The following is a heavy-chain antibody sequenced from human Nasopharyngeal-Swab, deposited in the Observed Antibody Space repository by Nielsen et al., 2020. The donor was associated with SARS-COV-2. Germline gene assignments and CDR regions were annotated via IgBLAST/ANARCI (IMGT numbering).Heavy chain of an antibody. V-gene: IGHV7-4-1*02. D-gene: IGHD2-15*01. CDR2: INTNTGNP. Sequence: ASVKVSCKASGYTFTSYAMNWVRQAPGQGLEWMGWINTNTGNPTYAQGFTGQFVFSLDTSVSTAYLQISSLKAEDTAVYYCARARVRCGGSCNLPWMLRPAFDIWGQGTMVTVSS. CDR1: GYTFTSYA. J-gene: IGHJ3*02. CDR3: ARARVRCGGSCNLPWMLRPAFDI.